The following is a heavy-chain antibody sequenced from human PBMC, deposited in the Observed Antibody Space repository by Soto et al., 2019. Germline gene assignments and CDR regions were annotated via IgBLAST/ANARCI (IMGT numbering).Heavy chain of an antibody. J-gene: IGHJ6*02. V-gene: IGHV3-53*02. CDR1: GFTVSSDS. CDR2: IYSDNNT. CDR3: ARHYSAMGV. Sequence: EVQLVETGGDLIQPGGSLRLSCAASGFTVSSDSMTWVRQAPGKGLEWISIIYSDNNTDYADSVKGRFSIPRDTSKNILYLQMISLRAEDTAEYYCARHYSAMGVWGQGTTVTVSS.